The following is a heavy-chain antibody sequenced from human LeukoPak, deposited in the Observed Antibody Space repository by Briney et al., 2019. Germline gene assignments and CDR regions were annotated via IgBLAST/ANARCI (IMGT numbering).Heavy chain of an antibody. CDR1: GGSFSGYY. Sequence: SETLSLTCAVYGGSFSGYYWSWIRKPPGKGLEWIGEINHSGSTNYNPSLKSRVTISVDTSKNQFSLKLSSVTAADTAVYYCASGRGYRYCSSTSCHQRPYYYYYYGMDVWGQGTTVTVSS. D-gene: IGHD2-2*01. V-gene: IGHV4-34*01. CDR3: ASGRGYRYCSSTSCHQRPYYYYYYGMDV. CDR2: INHSGST. J-gene: IGHJ6*02.